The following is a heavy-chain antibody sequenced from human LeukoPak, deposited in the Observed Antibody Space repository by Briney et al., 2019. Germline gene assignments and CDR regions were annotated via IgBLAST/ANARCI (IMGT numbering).Heavy chain of an antibody. CDR1: GFTFSSYG. CDR3: ARPHSSSWSLLRY. D-gene: IGHD6-13*01. Sequence: PGRSLRLSCAASGFTFSSYGMHWVRQAPGRGLEWVALMWYDGNNKYYADSVKGRFTISRDNSKNTLYLQMNSLRAEDTAVYYCARPHSSSWSLLRYWGQGTLVTVSS. CDR2: MWYDGNNK. V-gene: IGHV3-33*01. J-gene: IGHJ4*02.